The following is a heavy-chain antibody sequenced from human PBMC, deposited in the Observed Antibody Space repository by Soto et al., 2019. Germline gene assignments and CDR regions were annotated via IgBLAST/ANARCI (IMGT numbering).Heavy chain of an antibody. V-gene: IGHV4-61*01. D-gene: IGHD5-12*01. CDR3: ARDGDGYDH. CDR1: GGSISSGSYY. J-gene: IGHJ1*01. CDR2: IYSSGGT. Sequence: QVQLQESGPGLVKPSETLSLTCSVSGGSISSGSYYWTWIRQPPGKGLEWIGYIYSSGGTSYNPSLKSRVTISGDTSKNQFSLKLSSVTAADTAVYYCARDGDGYDHWGQGTLVTVSS.